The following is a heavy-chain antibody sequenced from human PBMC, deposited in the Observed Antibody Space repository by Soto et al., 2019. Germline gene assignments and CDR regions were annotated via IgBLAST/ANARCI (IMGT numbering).Heavy chain of an antibody. CDR1: GGTFSSYA. Sequence: ASVKVSCKASGGTFSSYAISWVRQAPGQGLEWMGGIIPIFGTANYAQKFQGRVTITADESTSTAYMELSSLRSEDTAVYYCARGKYDSRAKFVYWGQGTLVTVSS. CDR3: ARGKYDSRAKFVY. D-gene: IGHD3-22*01. J-gene: IGHJ4*02. V-gene: IGHV1-69*13. CDR2: IIPIFGTA.